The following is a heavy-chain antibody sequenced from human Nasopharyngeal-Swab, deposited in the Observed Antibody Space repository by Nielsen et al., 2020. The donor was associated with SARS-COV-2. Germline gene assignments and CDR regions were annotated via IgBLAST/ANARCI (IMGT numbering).Heavy chain of an antibody. V-gene: IGHV1-69*01. J-gene: IGHJ3*02. CDR2: IIPIFGTA. Sequence: WVRQAPGQGLEWMGGIIPIFGTANYAQKFQGRATITADESTSTAYMELSSLRSEDTAVYYCARGFWGRTTGTTRYDAFDIWGQGTMVTVSS. CDR3: ARGFWGRTTGTTRYDAFDI. D-gene: IGHD1-1*01.